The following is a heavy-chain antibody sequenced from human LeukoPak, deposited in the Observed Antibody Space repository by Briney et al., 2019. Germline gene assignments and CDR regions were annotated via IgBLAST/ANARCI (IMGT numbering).Heavy chain of an antibody. CDR1: GFTFDDYA. J-gene: IGHJ4*02. D-gene: IGHD3-9*01. V-gene: IGHV3-9*01. Sequence: GRSLRLSCAASGFTFDDYAIHWVRQAPGKGLEWVSGISRYSGNIGYADSVKGRSTISRDNAKNSLYLQMNSLRAEDTALYYCAKEMGYYDILTGIDYWGQGTLVTVSS. CDR3: AKEMGYYDILTGIDY. CDR2: ISRYSGNI.